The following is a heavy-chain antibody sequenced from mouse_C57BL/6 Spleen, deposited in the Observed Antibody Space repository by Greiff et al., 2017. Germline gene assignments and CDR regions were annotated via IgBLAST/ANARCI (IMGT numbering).Heavy chain of an antibody. D-gene: IGHD2-5*01. CDR1: GFTFSSYG. CDR3: ARLGRSNEGVDYAMDY. J-gene: IGHJ4*01. Sequence: EVHLVESGGDLVKPGGSLKLSCAASGFTFSSYGMSWVRQTPDKRLEWVATISSGGSYTYYPDSVKGRFTISRDNAKNTLYLQMSSLKSEDTAMYYCARLGRSNEGVDYAMDYWGQGTSVTVSS. V-gene: IGHV5-6*01. CDR2: ISSGGSYT.